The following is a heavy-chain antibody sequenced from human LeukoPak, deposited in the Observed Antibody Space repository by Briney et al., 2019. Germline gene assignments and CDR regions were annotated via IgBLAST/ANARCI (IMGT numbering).Heavy chain of an antibody. CDR2: IYYSGST. D-gene: IGHD6-19*01. V-gene: IGHV4-61*08. J-gene: IGHJ4*02. CDR3: ARQGFYSSGWYRMDLQADFDY. Sequence: PSETLSLTCTVSGGSISSGGYYWSWIRQHPGKGLEWIGYIYYSGSTNYNPSLKSRVTISVDTSKNQFSLKLSSVTAADTAVYYCARQGFYSSGWYRMDLQADFDYWGQGTLVTVSS. CDR1: GGSISSGGYY.